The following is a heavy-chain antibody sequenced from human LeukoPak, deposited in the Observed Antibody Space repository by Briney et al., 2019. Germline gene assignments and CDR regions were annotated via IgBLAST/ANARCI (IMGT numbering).Heavy chain of an antibody. Sequence: GGSLRLSCAASGFTFSSYGMHWVRQAPGKGLEWVAIIRYDGSNKYYADSVKGRFTISRDNSKNTLYLQMNSLRAEDTAVYYCAKDLGITDAFDIWGQGTMVTVSS. CDR1: GFTFSSYG. D-gene: IGHD1-14*01. V-gene: IGHV3-30*02. CDR2: IRYDGSNK. CDR3: AKDLGITDAFDI. J-gene: IGHJ3*02.